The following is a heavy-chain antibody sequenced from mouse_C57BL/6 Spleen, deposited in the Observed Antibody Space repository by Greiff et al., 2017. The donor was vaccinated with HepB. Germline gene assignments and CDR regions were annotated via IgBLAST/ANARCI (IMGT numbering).Heavy chain of an antibody. CDR3: ASALGGSSGYNYYAMDY. J-gene: IGHJ4*01. CDR2: IYPGDGDT. D-gene: IGHD3-2*02. Sequence: VQLQQSGPELVKPGASVKISCKASGYAFSSSWMNWVKQRPGKGLEWIGRIYPGDGDTNYNGKFKGKATLTADKSSSTDYMQLSSLTSEDSAVYFCASALGGSSGYNYYAMDYWGQRTSVTVSS. V-gene: IGHV1-82*01. CDR1: GYAFSSSW.